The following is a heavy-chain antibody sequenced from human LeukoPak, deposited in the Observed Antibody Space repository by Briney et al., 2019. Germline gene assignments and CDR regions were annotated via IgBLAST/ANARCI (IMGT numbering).Heavy chain of an antibody. D-gene: IGHD6-19*01. CDR3: ARDMSSGWSFDY. CDR2: IYTSGST. V-gene: IGHV4-4*07. Sequence: SETLSLTCTVSGGSISSYYWSWIRQPAGKGLEWIGRIYTSGSTNYNPSLKSRVTMSVDTSKNLFSLKLSSVTAADTAVYYCARDMSSGWSFDYWGQGTLVTVSS. J-gene: IGHJ4*02. CDR1: GGSISSYY.